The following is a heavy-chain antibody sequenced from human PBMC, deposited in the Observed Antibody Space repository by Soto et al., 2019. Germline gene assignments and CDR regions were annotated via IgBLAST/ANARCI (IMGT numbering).Heavy chain of an antibody. Sequence: GGSLRLSCAASGFTFSNAWMNWVRQAPGKGLEWVGRIKSKTDGGETDYAAPVKGRFTISRNDSKNTLYLQMNSLKTEDTAVYYCTTEFPAFGDIVLMVYAYGMDVWGQGTTVTVSS. CDR2: IKSKTDGGET. CDR1: GFTFSNAW. V-gene: IGHV3-15*07. CDR3: TTEFPAFGDIVLMVYAYGMDV. J-gene: IGHJ6*02. D-gene: IGHD2-8*01.